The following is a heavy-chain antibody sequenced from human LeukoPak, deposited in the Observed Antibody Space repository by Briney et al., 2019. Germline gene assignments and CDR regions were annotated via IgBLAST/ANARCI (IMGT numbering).Heavy chain of an antibody. Sequence: GGSLRLSCAASGFTFSSYWMSWVRQAPGKGREWVANIKQDGSEKYYVDSVKGRFTISRDNAKNSLYLQMNSLRAEDTAVYYCARVAVAGPYYYYYMDVWGKGTTVTVSS. CDR2: IKQDGSEK. J-gene: IGHJ6*03. D-gene: IGHD6-19*01. CDR3: ARVAVAGPYYYYYMDV. CDR1: GFTFSSYW. V-gene: IGHV3-7*01.